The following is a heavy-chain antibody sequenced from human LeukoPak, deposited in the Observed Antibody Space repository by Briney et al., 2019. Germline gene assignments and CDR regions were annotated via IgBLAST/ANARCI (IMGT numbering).Heavy chain of an antibody. CDR3: ARVRRQVGSRWFDS. CDR2: INIGGSV. J-gene: IGHJ5*01. V-gene: IGHV3-23*03. Sequence: GGSLRLSCAASGFTFSSYAMSWVRQAPGKGLEWVSVINIGGSVSYADSVKGRFTISRDNSNSTLYLQMNSLRVEDTALYYCARVRRQVGSRWFDSWGQGTLVTVSS. D-gene: IGHD1-26*01. CDR1: GFTFSSYA.